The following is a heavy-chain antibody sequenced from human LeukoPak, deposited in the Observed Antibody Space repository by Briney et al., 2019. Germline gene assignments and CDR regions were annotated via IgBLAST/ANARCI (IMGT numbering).Heavy chain of an antibody. V-gene: IGHV3-23*01. CDR1: GFTFSSYA. D-gene: IGHD3-10*01. Sequence: GGSLRLSCAASGFTFSSYAMSWVRQAPGKGLEWVSAISGSGGSTYYADSVKGRFTISRDNSKNTLYLQMNSLRAEDTAVYYCAKEILHGSGSYYPEVSDYWGQGTLVTVSS. CDR2: ISGSGGST. CDR3: AKEILHGSGSYYPEVSDY. J-gene: IGHJ4*02.